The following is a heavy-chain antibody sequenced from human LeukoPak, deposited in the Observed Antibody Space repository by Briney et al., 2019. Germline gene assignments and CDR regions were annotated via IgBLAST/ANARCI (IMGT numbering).Heavy chain of an antibody. CDR2: ISSSSSYI. Sequence: GGSPRLSSAASGFTFSSYSMNWVRQAPGKGLEWVSSISSSSSYIYYADSVKGRFTISRDNAKNSLYLQMNSLRAEDTAVYYCARDPFPAAKYYYMDVWGKGTTVTVSS. CDR1: GFTFSSYS. D-gene: IGHD6-25*01. CDR3: ARDPFPAAKYYYMDV. J-gene: IGHJ6*03. V-gene: IGHV3-21*01.